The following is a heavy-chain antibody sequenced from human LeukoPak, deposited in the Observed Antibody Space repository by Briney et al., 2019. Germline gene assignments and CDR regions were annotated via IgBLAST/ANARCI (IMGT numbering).Heavy chain of an antibody. CDR1: GFTFDDYT. CDR2: ISWDGGST. CDR3: SKDLYGDYGAFDS. V-gene: IGHV3-43*01. Sequence: GGSLRLSCAASGFTFDDYTLHWVRQTPGKGLEWVSLISWDGGSTYYADSVRGRFTISRDNSKNSLSLQMNSLRTEDTAFYYCSKDLYGDYGAFDSWGQGTLVTVSS. D-gene: IGHD4-17*01. J-gene: IGHJ4*02.